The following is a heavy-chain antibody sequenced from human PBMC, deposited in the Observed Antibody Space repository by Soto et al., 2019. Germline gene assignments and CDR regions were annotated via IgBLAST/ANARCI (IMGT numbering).Heavy chain of an antibody. Sequence: QLQLQESGPGLVKPSETLSLSCTVSGDSVTSSTYYWGWIRQPPGKGLEYIGRIYYSGNTYYNPSLKSRVTISVDTSQNQISLKLSSVSAADTAVYYCATLRYDYGSGSPDYFEFWGPGTLVTVSS. CDR2: IYYSGNT. J-gene: IGHJ1*01. V-gene: IGHV4-39*01. D-gene: IGHD3-10*01. CDR1: GDSVTSSTYY. CDR3: ATLRYDYGSGSPDYFEF.